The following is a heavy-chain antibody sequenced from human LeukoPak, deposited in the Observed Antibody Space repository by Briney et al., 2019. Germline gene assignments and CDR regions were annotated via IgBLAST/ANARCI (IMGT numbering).Heavy chain of an antibody. CDR1: GFTFSSYT. CDR2: ISNSGTTT. D-gene: IGHD3-16*01. Sequence: GGSLRLSCAASGFTFSSYTMSWVRQAPGKGLEWGSSISNSGTTTYYADSVKGRFTISRDNSKNTVYLQMNSLRAEDTAVYYCAKGGIYADCDYWGQGTLVTVSS. J-gene: IGHJ4*02. CDR3: AKGGIYADCDY. V-gene: IGHV3-23*01.